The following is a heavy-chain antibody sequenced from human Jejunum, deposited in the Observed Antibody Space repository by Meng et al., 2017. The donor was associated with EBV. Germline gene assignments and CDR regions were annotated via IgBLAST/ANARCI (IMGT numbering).Heavy chain of an antibody. D-gene: IGHD1-26*01. CDR2: IFHIGTT. V-gene: IGHV4-4*02. CDR1: GGSISSSNW. Sequence: QVQLYESGPGLVKPLGTLSLICAVYGGSISSSNWWSWIRQPPGKGPEWIGEIFHIGTTNYNPTLKSRVTMSVDKSKNHFSLKLTSVTAADTAVYYCARDGGPSGSYAYWFDPWGQGTLVTVSS. J-gene: IGHJ5*02. CDR3: ARDGGPSGSYAYWFDP.